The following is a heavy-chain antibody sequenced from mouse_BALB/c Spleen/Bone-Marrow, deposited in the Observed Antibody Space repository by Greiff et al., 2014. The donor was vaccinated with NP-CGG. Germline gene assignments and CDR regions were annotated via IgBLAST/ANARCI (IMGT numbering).Heavy chain of an antibody. CDR3: ARWGKGYFDV. Sequence: ESGAELVKPGASVKLSCKASGYNFISYWIHWVKQRPGQGLEWIGEINPGNGRTNYNEKFKNKATLTIDKSSSTAYMQLSRLTSEDSAVYYCARWGKGYFDVWGAGTTVTVSS. CDR1: GYNFISYW. J-gene: IGHJ1*01. CDR2: INPGNGRT. D-gene: IGHD1-3*01. V-gene: IGHV1S81*02.